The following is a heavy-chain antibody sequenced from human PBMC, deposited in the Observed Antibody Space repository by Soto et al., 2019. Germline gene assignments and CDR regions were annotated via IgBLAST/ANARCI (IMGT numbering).Heavy chain of an antibody. J-gene: IGHJ6*02. CDR3: TKEASFTTPLPV. Sequence: GGSLRLSCAASGFTVNSHAMSWVRQAPGKGLEWVASISGSGDGTYYGDSVKGRFTISRDSSSSTLYLQMNNLRGEDTAVYFCTKEASFTTPLPVWGQGTTVTVSS. CDR2: ISGSGDGT. V-gene: IGHV3-23*01. CDR1: GFTVNSHA.